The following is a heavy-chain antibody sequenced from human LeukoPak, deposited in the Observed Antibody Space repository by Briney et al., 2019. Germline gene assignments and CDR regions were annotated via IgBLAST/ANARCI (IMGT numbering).Heavy chain of an antibody. CDR2: IYHSGST. J-gene: IGHJ3*02. V-gene: IGHV4-38-2*02. CDR1: GYSISSGYY. CDR3: ARGGVATELGI. Sequence: SETLSLTCTVSGYSISSGYYWGWIRRPPGKGLEWIGSIYHSGSTYYNPSLKSRVTISVDTSKNQFSLKLNSVTAADTAVYYCARGGVATELGIWGQGTMVTVSS. D-gene: IGHD5-12*01.